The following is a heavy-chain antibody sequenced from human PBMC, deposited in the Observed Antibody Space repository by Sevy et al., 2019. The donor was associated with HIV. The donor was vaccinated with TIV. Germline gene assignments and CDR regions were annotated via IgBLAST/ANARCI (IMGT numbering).Heavy chain of an antibody. CDR1: ELTFDNYW. CDR3: ATSTMMAASSLFDY. Sequence: GGSLRLSCTASELTFDNYWMSWVRQAPGQGPEWVAAINADGSDTYYADSVKGRFTISRHNTKESLFLQTNNLSADDTAMYYCATSTMMAASSLFDYWGRGTLVTVSS. D-gene: IGHD3-22*01. CDR2: INADGSDT. V-gene: IGHV3-7*03. J-gene: IGHJ4*02.